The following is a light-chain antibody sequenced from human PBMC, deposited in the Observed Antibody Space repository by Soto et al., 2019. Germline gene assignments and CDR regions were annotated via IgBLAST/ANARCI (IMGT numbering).Light chain of an antibody. CDR2: DVS. V-gene: IGLV2-14*03. Sequence: QSALTQPASVSGSPGQSVTISCTGTSSDVGGYNYVSWYQHHPGKAPKLIIYDVSNRPSGVSIRFSGSKSDNTASLTISGLQPEDEADYHCSSYTTSNTRQNVFGTGTKVTVL. J-gene: IGLJ1*01. CDR3: SSYTTSNTRQNV. CDR1: SSDVGGYNY.